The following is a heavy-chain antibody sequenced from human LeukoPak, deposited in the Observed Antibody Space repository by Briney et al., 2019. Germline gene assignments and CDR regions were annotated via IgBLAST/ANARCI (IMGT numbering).Heavy chain of an antibody. CDR3: ASPYCSSTSCPIGAFDI. D-gene: IGHD2-2*01. V-gene: IGHV4-59*12. J-gene: IGHJ3*02. CDR1: GGSISSYY. CDR2: IYYSGST. Sequence: SETLSLTCTVSGGSISSYYWSWIRQPPGKGLEWIGYIYYSGSTNYNPSLKSRVTISVDTSKNQFSLKLSSVTAADTAVYYCASPYCSSTSCPIGAFDIWGQGTMVTVSS.